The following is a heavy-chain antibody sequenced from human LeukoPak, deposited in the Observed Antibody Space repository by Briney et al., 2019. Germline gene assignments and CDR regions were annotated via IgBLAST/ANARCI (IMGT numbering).Heavy chain of an antibody. D-gene: IGHD4-23*01. CDR1: GYTFTSYG. CDR2: ISAYNGNT. V-gene: IGHV1-18*01. CDR3: ARGNSRWSTPSSSYYYRMDV. Sequence: GASVKVSCKASGYTFTSYGISWVRQAPGQGLEWMGWISAYNGNTNYAQKLQGRVILTADESTSTAYMELSSLRSEDTAVYYCARGNSRWSTPSSSYYYRMDVWGQGTTVAVSS. J-gene: IGHJ6*02.